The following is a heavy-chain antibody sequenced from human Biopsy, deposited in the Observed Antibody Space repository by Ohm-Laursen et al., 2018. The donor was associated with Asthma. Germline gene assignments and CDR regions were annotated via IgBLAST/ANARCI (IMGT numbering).Heavy chain of an antibody. J-gene: IGHJ4*02. CDR2: INYSGSA. D-gene: IGHD3-10*01. CDR3: ATGSGVLPLGD. V-gene: IGHV4-61*01. CDR1: SGSGGYMRSGNYY. Sequence: SETLSLTCSLSSGSGGYMRSGNYYWGWIRQPPGKGLEWIGFINYSGSANYSPSLRGRVSISVDRSKNQISLKLTSVTAADTATYYCATGSGVLPLGDWGQGSLVTVSS.